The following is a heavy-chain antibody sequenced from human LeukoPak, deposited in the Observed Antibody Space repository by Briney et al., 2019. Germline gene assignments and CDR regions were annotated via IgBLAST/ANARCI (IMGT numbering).Heavy chain of an antibody. J-gene: IGHJ3*02. D-gene: IGHD4-17*01. CDR1: GFTFSSYA. CDR2: ISYDGSNK. CDR3: AKAWRAYGDYHTFDI. Sequence: GGSLRLSCAASGFTFSSYAMHWVRQAPGKGLEWVAVISYDGSNKYYADSVKGRFTISRDTSKNTLYLQMSSLRAEDTAVYYCAKAWRAYGDYHTFDIWGLGTMVTVSS. V-gene: IGHV3-30-3*01.